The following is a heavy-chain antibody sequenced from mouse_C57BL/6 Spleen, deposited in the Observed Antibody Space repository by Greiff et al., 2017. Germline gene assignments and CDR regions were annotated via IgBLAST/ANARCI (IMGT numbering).Heavy chain of an antibody. J-gene: IGHJ4*01. D-gene: IGHD2-2*01. CDR2: IYPGDGDT. Sequence: QVQLQQSGAELVKPGASVKISCKASGYAFSSYWMNWVKQRPGKGLEWIGQIYPGDGDTNYNGKFKGKATLTADKSSSTAYMHLSSLTSEDSAVYFCARGRGGYDVGAMDYWGQGTSVTVSS. CDR1: GYAFSSYW. CDR3: ARGRGGYDVGAMDY. V-gene: IGHV1-80*01.